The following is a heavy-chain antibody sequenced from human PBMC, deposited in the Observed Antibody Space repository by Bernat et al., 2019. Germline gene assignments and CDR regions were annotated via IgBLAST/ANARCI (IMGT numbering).Heavy chain of an antibody. CDR2: INPSGGRT. J-gene: IGHJ4*02. Sequence: QVQLVQSGAEVKKPGASVKVSCKASGYTFTSYYIHWVRQAPGQGLEWMGIINPSGGRTTYAQKFQGRVTMTRDTSTSTVYMELSSLGSEDTAMYYCARDIVVVPAATGLDYWGRGTLVTVSS. V-gene: IGHV1-46*01. CDR3: ARDIVVVPAATGLDY. D-gene: IGHD2-2*01. CDR1: GYTFTSYY.